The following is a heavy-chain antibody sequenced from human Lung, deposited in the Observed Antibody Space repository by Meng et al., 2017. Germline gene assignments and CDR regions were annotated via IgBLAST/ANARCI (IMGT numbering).Heavy chain of an antibody. CDR3: ARGPTTMAHDFDY. V-gene: IGHV4-34*01. Sequence: LWCAGMLKPSETLPLPCVVSGGSFSDYYLSLIRQPPGKGLEWIGEINHSGSTNYNPSLESRATISVDTSQNNLSLKLSSVTAADSAVYYCARGPTTMAHDFDYWGQGTLVTVSS. J-gene: IGHJ4*02. CDR1: GGSFSDYY. CDR2: INHSGST. D-gene: IGHD4-11*01.